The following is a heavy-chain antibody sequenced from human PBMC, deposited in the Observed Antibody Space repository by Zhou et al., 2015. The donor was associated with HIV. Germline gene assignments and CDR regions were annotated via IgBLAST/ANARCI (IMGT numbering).Heavy chain of an antibody. V-gene: IGHV3-48*04. D-gene: IGHD3-3*01. Sequence: EVHLVESGGGLAQPGGSLRLSCAASGFAFNRFSMNWVRQAPGKGLEWIAYISGSGDTYYADSVKGRFTISRDNAKNSLYLQMNSLRAEDTALYYCAREGFLSGYYYYMDVWGKGTTVTVAS. J-gene: IGHJ6*03. CDR2: ISGSGDT. CDR3: AREGFLSGYYYYMDV. CDR1: GFAFNRFS.